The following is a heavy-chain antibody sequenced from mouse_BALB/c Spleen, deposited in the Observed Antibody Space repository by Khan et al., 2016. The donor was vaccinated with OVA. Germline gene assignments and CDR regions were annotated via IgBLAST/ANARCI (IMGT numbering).Heavy chain of an antibody. J-gene: IGHJ3*01. D-gene: IGHD1-1*01. V-gene: IGHV1S34*01. CDR2: ISCYNGST. CDR1: GYSLTGYY. Sequence: LVKTGASVKISCKASGYSLTGYYMHWVKQSPGKSLEWIGYISCYNGSTTYNQKFKGKATFTVDTSSSIVYMQFNSLTSEESAVYYCARGDYYGSSSFAYWGQGTLVTVSA. CDR3: ARGDYYGSSSFAY.